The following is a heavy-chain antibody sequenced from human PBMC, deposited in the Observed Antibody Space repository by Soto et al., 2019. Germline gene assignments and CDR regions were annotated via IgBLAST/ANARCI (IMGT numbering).Heavy chain of an antibody. V-gene: IGHV3-23*01. CDR2: ISVSGT. J-gene: IGHJ4*02. D-gene: IGHD3-10*01. Sequence: EVHLLESGGNLVQPGGSLRLSCAASALTVTSHGMSWVRQAPGKGLEWVSGISVSGTYYTDSVKGRFTISRDTSKSTLYLQMNSLRVEDTAVYYCANDPRGPYSWGQGTLVTVSS. CDR3: ANDPRGPYS. CDR1: ALTVTSHG.